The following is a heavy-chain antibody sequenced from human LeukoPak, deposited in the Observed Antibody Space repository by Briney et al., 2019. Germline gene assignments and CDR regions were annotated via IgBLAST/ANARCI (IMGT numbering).Heavy chain of an antibody. V-gene: IGHV3-7*03. Sequence: PGGSLRLSCAASGFTFSTYWMSWVRQAPGEGLEWVANIKQDGSEKYYVDSVKGRFTISRDNSKNTLYLQMNSLRAEDTAVYYCARTPSGYSLADFDYWGQGTLVTVSS. J-gene: IGHJ4*02. CDR3: ARTPSGYSLADFDY. CDR1: GFTFSTYW. CDR2: IKQDGSEK. D-gene: IGHD5-18*01.